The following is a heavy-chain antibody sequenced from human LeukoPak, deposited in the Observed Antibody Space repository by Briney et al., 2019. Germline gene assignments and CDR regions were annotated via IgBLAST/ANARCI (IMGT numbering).Heavy chain of an antibody. CDR1: GFTFDDYG. Sequence: GGSLRLSCAASGFTFDDYGMSWVRQAPGKGLEWVSGINWNGGSTGYADSVKGRFTISRDNAKNTLYLQMNSLRAEDTAVYYCARARGYTIYYYYYYMDVWSKGTTVTISS. J-gene: IGHJ6*03. D-gene: IGHD5-24*01. CDR2: INWNGGST. CDR3: ARARGYTIYYYYYYMDV. V-gene: IGHV3-20*04.